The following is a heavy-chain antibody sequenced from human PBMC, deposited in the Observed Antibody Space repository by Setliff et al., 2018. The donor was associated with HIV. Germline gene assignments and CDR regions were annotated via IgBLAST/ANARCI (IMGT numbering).Heavy chain of an antibody. J-gene: IGHJ5*02. Sequence: PGGSLRLSCAASGFKFDDYGMSWVRQGPGKGLEWVAGISWSGSGIGYGDSVKGRFTISRDDGRNSVHLQMTSLRAEDTAVYYCASSGSGSYINWFGPWGQGTLVTVSS. CDR3: ASSGSGSYINWFGP. CDR2: ISWSGSGI. D-gene: IGHD3-10*01. V-gene: IGHV3-20*04. CDR1: GFKFDDYG.